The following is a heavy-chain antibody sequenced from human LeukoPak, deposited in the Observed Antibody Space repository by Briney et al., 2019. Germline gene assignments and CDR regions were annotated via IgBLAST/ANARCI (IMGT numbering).Heavy chain of an antibody. D-gene: IGHD3-22*01. V-gene: IGHV1-18*01. CDR3: ARDLYYYDSSGYRYNWFDP. Sequence: ASVKVSCKASGYTFTSYGISWVRQAPGQGLEWMGWISAYNGNTNYAQKLQGRVTMTTDTSTSTAYMELRSLRSDDTAVYYCARDLYYYDSSGYRYNWFDPWGQGTLVTVSS. J-gene: IGHJ5*02. CDR2: ISAYNGNT. CDR1: GYTFTSYG.